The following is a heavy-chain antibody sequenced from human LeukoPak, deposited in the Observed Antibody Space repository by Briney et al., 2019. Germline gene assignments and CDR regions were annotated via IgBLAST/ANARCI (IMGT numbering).Heavy chain of an antibody. CDR1: GYTFTGYY. V-gene: IGHV1-2*02. CDR3: ARGVENIYYYFDY. CDR2: INPNSGVT. J-gene: IGHJ4*02. Sequence: ASVKVSGTASGYTFTGYYMHWVRQAPGQGVEWMGWINPNSGVTNYAQKFQGRVTMTRDTSISTAYMELSSLRSDDTAVYYCARGVENIYYYFDYWGQGTLVTVSS. D-gene: IGHD2/OR15-2a*01.